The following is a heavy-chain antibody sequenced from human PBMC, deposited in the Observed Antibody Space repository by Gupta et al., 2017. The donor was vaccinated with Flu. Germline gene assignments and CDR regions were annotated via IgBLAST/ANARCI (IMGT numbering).Heavy chain of an antibody. V-gene: IGHV3-48*03. CDR3: ARDHWDK. J-gene: IGHJ4*02. CDR2: IRSRGNI. CDR1: GFSFRGQD. Sequence: EVQLVESGGGLVQPGGSLRLSCVDSGFSFRGQDMRWVRQAPGRGLECISFIRSRGNISYGATVRGRFTISRDNTKNSLYLQMSGLRDEETALYYCARDHWDKWGQGTQVTVSS. D-gene: IGHD1-26*01.